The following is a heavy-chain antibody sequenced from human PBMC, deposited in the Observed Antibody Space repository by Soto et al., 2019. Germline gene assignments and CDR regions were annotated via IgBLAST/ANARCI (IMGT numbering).Heavy chain of an antibody. V-gene: IGHV5-51*01. CDR1: GYTFTNYR. CDR2: IYPADSDT. D-gene: IGHD6-13*01. Sequence: GESLKISCQASGYTFTNYRIGWVRQMPGKGLEWMGLIYPADSDTTYSPSFQGQVSISADRSIRSAFLQWSSLKASDTAIYYCAGHRTTSRWSGMDVWGQGTTVTVSS. CDR3: AGHRTTSRWSGMDV. J-gene: IGHJ6*02.